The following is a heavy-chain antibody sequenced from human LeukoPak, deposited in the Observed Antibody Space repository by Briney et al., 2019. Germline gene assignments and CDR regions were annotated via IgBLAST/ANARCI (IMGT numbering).Heavy chain of an antibody. CDR2: IYSTGST. CDR3: ARQIASAGTAGFDF. D-gene: IGHD6-13*01. J-gene: IGHJ4*02. V-gene: IGHV4-4*07. CDR1: GGSISSYY. Sequence: SETLSLTCTVSGGSISSYYWSWIRQPAGKGLEWIGRIYSTGSTNYNPSLKSRVTMSVDTSKNQFSLRLRSVTAADTAVYYCARQIASAGTAGFDFRGQGALVTVSS.